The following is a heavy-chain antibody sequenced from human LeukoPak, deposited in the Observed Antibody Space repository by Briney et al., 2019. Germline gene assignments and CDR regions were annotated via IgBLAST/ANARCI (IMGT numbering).Heavy chain of an antibody. V-gene: IGHV4-4*07. J-gene: IGHJ3*02. Sequence: PSETLSLTCTVSGGPISSYYWSWIRQPAGKGLEWIGRIYTSGSTNYNPSLKSRVTMSVDTSKIQFSLKLSSVTAADTAVYYCVRGKLTDAFDIWGQGTMVTVSS. D-gene: IGHD4/OR15-4a*01. CDR2: IYTSGST. CDR3: VRGKLTDAFDI. CDR1: GGPISSYY.